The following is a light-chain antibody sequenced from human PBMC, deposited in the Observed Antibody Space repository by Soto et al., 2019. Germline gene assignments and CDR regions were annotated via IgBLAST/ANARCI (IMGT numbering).Light chain of an antibody. CDR3: SSYTSSILV. J-gene: IGLJ3*02. Sequence: QSVLTQPASVSGSPGQSITISCTGTNSDVGGYNYVSWYQQYPGKAPKLMIYEVSNRPSGVSNRFSGSKSGNTASLTISGLQVEDEADYYCSSYTSSILVFGGGTKLTVL. CDR1: NSDVGGYNY. V-gene: IGLV2-14*01. CDR2: EVS.